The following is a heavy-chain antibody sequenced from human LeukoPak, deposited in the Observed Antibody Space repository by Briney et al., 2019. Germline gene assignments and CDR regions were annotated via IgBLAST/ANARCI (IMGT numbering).Heavy chain of an antibody. CDR1: GGTFSSYA. CDR2: IIPILGIA. D-gene: IGHD5-18*01. J-gene: IGHJ4*02. V-gene: IGHV1-69*04. CDR3: ARTGGYSYGYVDY. Sequence: GASVKVSCKASGGTFSSYAISWVRQAPGQGLEWMGRIIPILGIANYAQKFQGRVTITADKSTSTAYMELSSLRSEDTAVYYCARTGGYSYGYVDYWGQGTLVTVSS.